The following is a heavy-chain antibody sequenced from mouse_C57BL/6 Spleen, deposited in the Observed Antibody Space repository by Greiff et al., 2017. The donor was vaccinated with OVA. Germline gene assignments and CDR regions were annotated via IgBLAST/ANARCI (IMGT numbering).Heavy chain of an antibody. CDR1: GYPFPDYK. CDR2: INPNNGGT. J-gene: IGHJ3*01. V-gene: IGHV1-22*01. D-gene: IGHD2-5*01. CDR3: ARENSNGFAY. Sequence: EVKLVESGPELVKPGASVRMSCKASGYPFPDYKMHWVKQSHGKSLEWIGYINPNNGGTSYNQKFKGKATLTVNKSSSTAYMELRSLTSEDSAVYYCARENSNGFAYWGQGTLVTVSA.